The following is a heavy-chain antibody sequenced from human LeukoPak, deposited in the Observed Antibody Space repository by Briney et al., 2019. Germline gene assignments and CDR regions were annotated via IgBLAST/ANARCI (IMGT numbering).Heavy chain of an antibody. CDR3: AKDAYDSSGYYWFDY. D-gene: IGHD3-22*01. CDR1: GFTFDDYA. CDR2: ISWNSGSI. V-gene: IGHV3-9*01. J-gene: IGHJ4*02. Sequence: GGSLRLSCAASGFTFDDYAMHWVRQAPGKGLEWVSGISWNSGSIGYADSVKGRFTISRDNAKNSLYLQMNSLRAEDTALYYCAKDAYDSSGYYWFDYWGQGTLVTVSS.